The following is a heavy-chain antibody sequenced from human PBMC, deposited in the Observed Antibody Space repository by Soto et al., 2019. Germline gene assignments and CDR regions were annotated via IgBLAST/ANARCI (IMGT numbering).Heavy chain of an antibody. V-gene: IGHV4-59*12. D-gene: IGHD3-22*01. CDR2: IYYSGST. J-gene: IGHJ4*02. Sequence: SETLSLTCTVSGGSISSYYWSWIRQPPGKGLEWIGYIYYSGSTNYNPSLKSRVTISVDTSKNQFSLKLSSVTAADTAVYYCARGYYDSSGYLFDYWGQGXLVTVYS. CDR1: GGSISSYY. CDR3: ARGYYDSSGYLFDY.